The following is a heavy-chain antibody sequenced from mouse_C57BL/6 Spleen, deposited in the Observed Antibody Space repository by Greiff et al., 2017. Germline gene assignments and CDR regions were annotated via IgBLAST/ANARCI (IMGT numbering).Heavy chain of an antibody. CDR3: ARSGGRRVDY. D-gene: IGHD3-3*01. J-gene: IGHJ2*01. V-gene: IGHV1-50*01. CDR2: IDPSDSYT. Sequence: VQLQQPGAELVKPGASVKLSCKASGYTFTSYWMQWVKQRPGQGLEWIGEIDPSDSYTNYNQKFKGKATLTVDTSSSTAYMQLSSLTSEDSAVYYCARSGGRRVDYWGQGTTLTVSS. CDR1: GYTFTSYW.